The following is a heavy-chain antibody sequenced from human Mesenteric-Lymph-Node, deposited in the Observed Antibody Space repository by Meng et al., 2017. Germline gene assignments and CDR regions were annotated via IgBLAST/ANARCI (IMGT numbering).Heavy chain of an antibody. Sequence: GESLKISCAGSGFSFMSYVMHWVRQAPGKGLEWVAGISYDGNRKFYADAVNGRFTISRDNSKTTLFLQMSSLKTEDTAVYHCVRDQGLRYFDWVPSGFWGQGTLVTGSS. V-gene: IGHV3-30*03. J-gene: IGHJ4*02. CDR1: GFSFMSYV. D-gene: IGHD3-9*01. CDR3: VRDQGLRYFDWVPSGF. CDR2: ISYDGNRK.